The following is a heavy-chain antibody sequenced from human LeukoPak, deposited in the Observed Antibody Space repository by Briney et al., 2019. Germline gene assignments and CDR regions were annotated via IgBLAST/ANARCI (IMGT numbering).Heavy chain of an antibody. D-gene: IGHD1-26*01. V-gene: IGHV4-59*11. CDR2: IYHSGIT. CDR3: ARDGYSGSSLFDY. J-gene: IGHJ4*02. Sequence: SETLSPTCTASGGSITSHFWSWIRQPPGKGLEWIGYIYHSGITNYNPSLKSRVTISVDTPKNQFSLKLSSVTAADTAVYYCARDGYSGSSLFDYWGQGTLVTVSS. CDR1: GGSITSHF.